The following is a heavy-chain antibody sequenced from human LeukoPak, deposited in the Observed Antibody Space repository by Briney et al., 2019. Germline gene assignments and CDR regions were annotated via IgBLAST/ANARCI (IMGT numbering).Heavy chain of an antibody. D-gene: IGHD3-9*01. CDR3: ARGGYDIEGYFDY. J-gene: IGHJ4*02. V-gene: IGHV4-59*01. CDR2: IYYSGST. CDR1: GGSISSYY. Sequence: SETLSLTCTVSGGSISSYYWSWIRQPPGKGLEWIGYIYYSGSTNYNPSLKSRVTISVDTSKNQFSLKLSSVTAADTAVYYCARGGYDIEGYFDYWGQGTLVTVPS.